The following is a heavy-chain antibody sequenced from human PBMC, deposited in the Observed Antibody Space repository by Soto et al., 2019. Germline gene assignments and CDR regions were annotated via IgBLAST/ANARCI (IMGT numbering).Heavy chain of an antibody. CDR2: ITPIYPTT. D-gene: IGHD5-18*01. J-gene: IGHJ4*02. CDR3: ARIPQYSFPTSDDLDS. Sequence: QVQLVQSGAEVRKPGSSVQVSCKASGGTFYTYTFSWVRQAPGQGLEWMGSITPIYPTTNYAEKFQGRLTVTADGSTNTAYMELNSLTSADTAVYYCARIPQYSFPTSDDLDSWGQGTLVTVSS. V-gene: IGHV1-69*15. CDR1: GGTFYTYT.